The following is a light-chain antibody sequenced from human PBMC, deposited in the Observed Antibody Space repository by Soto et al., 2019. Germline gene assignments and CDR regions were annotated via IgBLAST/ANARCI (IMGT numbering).Light chain of an antibody. V-gene: IGKV1-39*01. CDR3: QQSYYTPPDT. Sequence: DIQMTQSPSSLSASVGDRVTITCRASEDISVYLNWYQQKPGKAPKLLIYAASSLQSGVPSRFGGSGSGTDFTLTISSLQPEDVATYYCQQSYYTPPDTFGQGTKLEIK. CDR1: EDISVY. J-gene: IGKJ2*01. CDR2: AAS.